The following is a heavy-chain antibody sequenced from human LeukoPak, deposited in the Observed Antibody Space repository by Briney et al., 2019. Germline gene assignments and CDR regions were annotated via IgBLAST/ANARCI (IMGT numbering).Heavy chain of an antibody. J-gene: IGHJ4*02. CDR3: AKHGPAGTDYFDY. CDR1: GFTFSRYP. D-gene: IGHD3/OR15-3a*01. Sequence: PGGSLRLSCSASGFTFSRYPMHWVRQAPGKGLEYVSAISGSGGSTYDADSVKGRFTISRDNSKNTLYLQMNSLRAEDTAVYYCAKHGPAGTDYFDYWGQGTLVTVSS. V-gene: IGHV3-23*01. CDR2: ISGSGGST.